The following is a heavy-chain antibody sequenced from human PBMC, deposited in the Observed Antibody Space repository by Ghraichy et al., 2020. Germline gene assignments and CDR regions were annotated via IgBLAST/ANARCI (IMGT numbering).Heavy chain of an antibody. J-gene: IGHJ4*02. Sequence: GESLNISCVASGFTFGSYNMNWVRQAPGKGLEWVSYISSSSSFIYYADSVKGRFTISRDNAKNSLYLQMNSLRDEDTAVYYCARGYYGDYDLGYWGQGTLVTVSS. D-gene: IGHD4-17*01. CDR2: ISSSSSFI. V-gene: IGHV3-48*02. CDR1: GFTFGSYN. CDR3: ARGYYGDYDLGY.